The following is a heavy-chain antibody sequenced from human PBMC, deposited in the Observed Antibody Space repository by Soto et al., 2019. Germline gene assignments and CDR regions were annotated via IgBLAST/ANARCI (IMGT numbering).Heavy chain of an antibody. CDR2: INPNSGGT. CDR1: GYTFTGYY. D-gene: IGHD6-13*01. J-gene: IGHJ3*02. CDR3: ARQRSHSSSWSDAFDI. V-gene: IGHV1-2*04. Sequence: GASVKVSCKASGYTFTGYYMHWVRQAPGQGLEWMGWINPNSGGTNYAQKFQGWVTMTRDTSISTAYMELSRLRSDDTAVYYCARQRSHSSSWSDAFDIWAQGTMVTVSS.